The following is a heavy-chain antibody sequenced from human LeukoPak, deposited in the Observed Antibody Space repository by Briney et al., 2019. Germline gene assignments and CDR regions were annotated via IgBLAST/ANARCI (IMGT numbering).Heavy chain of an antibody. CDR2: ISSSSSYI. D-gene: IGHD2-2*02. J-gene: IGHJ4*02. CDR1: GFTLSNHW. Sequence: GGSLRLSCAASGFTLSNHWMTWVRQAPGKGLEWVSSISSSSSYIYYADSVKGRFTISRDNAKNSLYLQMNSLRAEDTAVYYCARDSGSLGYCSSTSCYITLDYWGQGTLVTVSS. V-gene: IGHV3-21*01. CDR3: ARDSGSLGYCSSTSCYITLDY.